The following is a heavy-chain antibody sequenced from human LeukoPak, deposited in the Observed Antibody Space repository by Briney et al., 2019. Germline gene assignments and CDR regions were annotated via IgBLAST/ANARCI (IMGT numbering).Heavy chain of an antibody. CDR2: VSYDGSNK. Sequence: GGSLRLSCAASGFTFSSYAMHWVRQAPGKGPEWVAVVSYDGSNKYYADSVKDRFTISRDNSKNTLYLQIHSLRAEDTAVYYCARLYEGYCSGGSCYWFDPWGQGILVTVSS. D-gene: IGHD2-15*01. CDR3: ARLYEGYCSGGSCYWFDP. J-gene: IGHJ5*02. CDR1: GFTFSSYA. V-gene: IGHV3-30*03.